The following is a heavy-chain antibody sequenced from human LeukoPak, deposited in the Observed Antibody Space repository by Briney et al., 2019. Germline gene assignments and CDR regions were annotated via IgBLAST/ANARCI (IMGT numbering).Heavy chain of an antibody. J-gene: IGHJ6*03. V-gene: IGHV2-70*11. Sequence: QTLTLTCTFSGFSLSTSRMCVSWIRQPPGKALEWLARIGWDDDKYYSTSLKTRLTISKDTSKNQVVLTLTNMFPVDTATYYCARMEGYFYMDVWGKGTTVTVSS. CDR1: GFSLSTSRMC. CDR2: IGWDDDK. CDR3: ARMEGYFYMDV.